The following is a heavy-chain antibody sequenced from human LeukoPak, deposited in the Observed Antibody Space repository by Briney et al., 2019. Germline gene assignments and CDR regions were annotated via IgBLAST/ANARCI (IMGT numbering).Heavy chain of an antibody. CDR2: IIPIFGTA. CDR1: GYTFTSHY. J-gene: IGHJ3*02. D-gene: IGHD3-22*01. V-gene: IGHV1-69*13. CDR3: ARDPEGGYYDSSGYRDAFDI. Sequence: SVTVSCKASGYTFTSHYMHWVRQAPGQGLEWMGGIIPIFGTANYAQKFQGRVTITADESTSTAYMELSSLRSEDTAVYYCARDPEGGYYDSSGYRDAFDIWGQGTMVTVSS.